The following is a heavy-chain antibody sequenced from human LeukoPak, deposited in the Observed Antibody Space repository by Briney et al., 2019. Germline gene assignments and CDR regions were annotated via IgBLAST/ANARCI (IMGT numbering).Heavy chain of an antibody. CDR3: ARGDRGNRRRYFDY. J-gene: IGHJ4*02. Sequence: ASVKVSCKASGYTFTSYDINWVRQATGQGLEWMGWMNPNSGNTGYAQKFQGRVTITRNTSISTAYMELSSLRSEDTAVYYCARGDRGNRRRYFDYWGQGTLVTVSS. CDR1: GYTFTSYD. CDR2: MNPNSGNT. D-gene: IGHD2/OR15-2a*01. V-gene: IGHV1-8*03.